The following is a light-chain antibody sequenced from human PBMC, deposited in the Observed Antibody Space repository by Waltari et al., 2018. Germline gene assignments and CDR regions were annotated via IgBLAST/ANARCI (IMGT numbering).Light chain of an antibody. CDR3: AVWHDSLNGWV. J-gene: IGLJ3*02. V-gene: IGLV1-44*01. CDR2: TNN. Sequence: QSVLTQPPSASGTPGQTVTISCSVSSSTIGTNTVNWYQHLPGTAPKPLIYTNNQRPSGVPDRFSGSKSGTSASLAISGLQSEDEAAYYCAVWHDSLNGWVFGGGTKLTVL. CDR1: SSTIGTNT.